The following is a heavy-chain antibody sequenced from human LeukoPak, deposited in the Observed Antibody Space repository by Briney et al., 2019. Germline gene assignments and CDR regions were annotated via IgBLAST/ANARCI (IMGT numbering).Heavy chain of an antibody. CDR1: GGTFSSYA. D-gene: IGHD2-21*01. CDR2: FIPIFGTA. Sequence: ASVKVSCKASGGTFSSYAISWVRQAPGQGLEWMGGFIPIFGTANYAQKFQGRVTITADEYTSTAYMELSSLRSEDTPVHYRARELSCSGDWYSGRNWFDPWGQGTLVTVSS. J-gene: IGHJ5*02. V-gene: IGHV1-69*13. CDR3: ARELSCSGDWYSGRNWFDP.